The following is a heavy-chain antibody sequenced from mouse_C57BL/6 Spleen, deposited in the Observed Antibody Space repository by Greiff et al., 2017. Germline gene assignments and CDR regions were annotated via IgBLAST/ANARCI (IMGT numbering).Heavy chain of an antibody. CDR3: ARDNYGNYLDY. D-gene: IGHD2-1*01. V-gene: IGHV5-16*01. CDR1: GFTFSDYY. J-gene: IGHJ2*01. CDR2: INYDGSST. Sequence: EVHLVESEGGLVQPGSSMKLSCTASGFTFSDYYMAWVRQVPEKGLEWVANINYDGSSTYYLDSLKSRFIISRDNAKNILYLQMSSLKSEDTATYYCARDNYGNYLDYWGQGTTLTVSS.